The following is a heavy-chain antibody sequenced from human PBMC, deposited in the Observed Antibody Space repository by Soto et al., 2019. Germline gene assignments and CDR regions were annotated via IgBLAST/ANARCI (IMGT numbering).Heavy chain of an antibody. CDR2: IHYSGST. CDR1: GGSISSNSYY. V-gene: IGHV4-39*01. CDR3: ARFSDPYYFDY. Sequence: QLQLQESGPGLVKPSETLSLTCTVSGGSISSNSYYWGLIRQPPGMGLEWIGNIHYSGSTFYNPYLKSRVTISVDTSKNQFSLKLSSVTAADTAVYYCARFSDPYYFDYWGQGTLVTVSS. J-gene: IGHJ4*02.